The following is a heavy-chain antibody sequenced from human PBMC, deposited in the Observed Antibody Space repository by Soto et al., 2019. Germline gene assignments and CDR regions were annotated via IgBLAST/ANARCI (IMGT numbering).Heavy chain of an antibody. CDR2: ISYDGSNK. V-gene: IGHV3-30*03. Sequence: GGSLRLSCAASGFTFSSYGMHWVRQAPGKGLEWVAVISYDGSNKYYADSVKGRFTISRDNSKNTLYLQMNSLRAEDTAVYYCARVASSSWYDFDYWGQGTLVTVSS. CDR1: GFTFSSYG. CDR3: ARVASSSWYDFDY. J-gene: IGHJ4*02. D-gene: IGHD6-13*01.